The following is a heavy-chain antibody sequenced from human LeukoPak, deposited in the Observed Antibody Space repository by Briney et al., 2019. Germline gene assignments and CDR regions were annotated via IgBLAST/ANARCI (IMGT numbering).Heavy chain of an antibody. Sequence: SETLSLTWTVSGGSISSYYLSWIRQPAAKGLEWIGRIYTSGSTNYNPSLKSRVTMSVDTSKNQFSLKLSSVTAADTAVYYCARDGAGSLEAFDIWGQGTMVTVSS. V-gene: IGHV4-4*07. D-gene: IGHD2-15*01. J-gene: IGHJ3*02. CDR1: GGSISSYY. CDR2: IYTSGST. CDR3: ARDGAGSLEAFDI.